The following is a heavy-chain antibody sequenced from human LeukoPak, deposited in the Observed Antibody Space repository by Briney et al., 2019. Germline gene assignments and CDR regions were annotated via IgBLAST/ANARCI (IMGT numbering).Heavy chain of an antibody. CDR3: ARDFTY. Sequence: GGSLRLSCAGSGFIFSSYAVTWARRAPGKGLEWVSTISGGGSKTDYADSVKGRFTISRDKSKNTLYLELNNLRAQDTAVYYCARDFTYWGQGTLVTVSS. CDR1: GFIFSSYA. CDR2: ISGGGSKT. V-gene: IGHV3-23*01. J-gene: IGHJ4*02.